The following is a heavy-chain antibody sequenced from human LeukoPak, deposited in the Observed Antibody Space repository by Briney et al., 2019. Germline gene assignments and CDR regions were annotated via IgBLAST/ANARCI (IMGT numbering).Heavy chain of an antibody. V-gene: IGHV3-33*01. Sequence: PGGSLRLSCAASGFTFSSYGMHWVRQAPGKGPEWVAVIWYDGSNKYYADSVKGRFTISRDNSKNTLYLQMNSLRAEDTAVYYCAREGRVVPAAMRNYYYGMDVWGKGTTVTVSS. J-gene: IGHJ6*04. CDR1: GFTFSSYG. D-gene: IGHD2-2*01. CDR3: AREGRVVPAAMRNYYYGMDV. CDR2: IWYDGSNK.